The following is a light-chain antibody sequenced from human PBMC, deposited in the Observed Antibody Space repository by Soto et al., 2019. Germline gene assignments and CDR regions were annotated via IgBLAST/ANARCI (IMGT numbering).Light chain of an antibody. CDR2: DVS. J-gene: IGLJ3*02. Sequence: QSALTQPPSVSGSPGQSVTISCTGTSSDLGSYNRVSWYQQPPGTAPKLMIYDVSNRPSGVPDRFSGSKSGNTASLTISGLQAEDEADYYCSSYTSSSTFVFGGGTKVTVL. CDR3: SSYTSSSTFV. CDR1: SSDLGSYNR. V-gene: IGLV2-18*02.